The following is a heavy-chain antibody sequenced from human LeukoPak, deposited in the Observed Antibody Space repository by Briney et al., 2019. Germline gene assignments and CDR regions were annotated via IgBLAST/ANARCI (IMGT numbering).Heavy chain of an antibody. Sequence: SQTLSPTCAISGDSVSIKSAAWNWIRQSPSRGLEWLGRTYYRSKWSNDYAVSVKSRITINPDTSKNQFSLQRNSVTPDDTGVYYCARLDGRSPDYWGPGTLVTVSS. V-gene: IGHV6-1*01. J-gene: IGHJ4*01. CDR1: GDSVSIKSAA. D-gene: IGHD2-15*01. CDR3: ARLDGRSPDY. CDR2: TYYRSKWSN.